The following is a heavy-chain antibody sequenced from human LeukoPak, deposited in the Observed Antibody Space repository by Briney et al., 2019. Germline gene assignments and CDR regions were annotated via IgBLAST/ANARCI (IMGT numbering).Heavy chain of an antibody. CDR1: GFTFSSYA. CDR2: ISYDGSNK. Sequence: GGSLRLSCAASGFTFSSYAMHWVRQAPGKGLEWVAVISYDGSNKYYADSVKGRFTISRDNSKNTLYLQMNSLRAEDTAVYYRHKISPNPDYWGQGTLVTVSS. CDR3: HKISPNPDY. V-gene: IGHV3-30*04. D-gene: IGHD3-3*02. J-gene: IGHJ4*02.